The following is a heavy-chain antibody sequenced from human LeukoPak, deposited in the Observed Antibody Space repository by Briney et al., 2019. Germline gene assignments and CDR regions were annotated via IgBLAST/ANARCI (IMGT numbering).Heavy chain of an antibody. CDR2: INPISGGA. V-gene: IGHV1-2*06. CDR1: GYIFTGYY. Sequence: GASVRVSCKASGYIFTGYYIHWVRQAPGQGLEWMGRINPISGGADYAQRFQGMVTMTRDTSINTAYMELTSLRSDDTAVYYCLRNGGDLKEWGQGTLVTVSS. J-gene: IGHJ4*02. CDR3: LRNGGDLKE. D-gene: IGHD2-21*02.